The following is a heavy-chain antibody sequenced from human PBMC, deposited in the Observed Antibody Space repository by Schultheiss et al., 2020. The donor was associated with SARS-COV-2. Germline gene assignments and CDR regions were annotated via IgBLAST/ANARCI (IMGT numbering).Heavy chain of an antibody. Sequence: GGSLRLSCKGSGYSFTSYWIGWVRQMPGKGLEWMGIIYPGDSDTRYSPSFQGQVTISADKSISTAYLQWSSLKASDTAMYYCARLAAAGYYYYYYMDVWGKGTTVTVSS. CDR1: GYSFTSYW. CDR3: ARLAAAGYYYYYYMDV. J-gene: IGHJ6*03. V-gene: IGHV5-51*01. D-gene: IGHD6-13*01. CDR2: IYPGDSDT.